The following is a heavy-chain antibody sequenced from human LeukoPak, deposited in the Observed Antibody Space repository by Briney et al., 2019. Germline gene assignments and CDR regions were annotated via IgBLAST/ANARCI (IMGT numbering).Heavy chain of an antibody. V-gene: IGHV3-23*01. J-gene: IGHJ4*02. D-gene: IGHD3-10*01. CDR2: ISGSGGST. Sequence: GGSLRLSCAASGFTFSSCAMTWVRQVPGKGLEWVSAISGSGGSTYYADSVKGRFTISRDSSKNTLYLQMNSLRAEDTAVYYCAKETASDFGGAVDYWGQGTLVTVSS. CDR1: GFTFSSCA. CDR3: AKETASDFGGAVDY.